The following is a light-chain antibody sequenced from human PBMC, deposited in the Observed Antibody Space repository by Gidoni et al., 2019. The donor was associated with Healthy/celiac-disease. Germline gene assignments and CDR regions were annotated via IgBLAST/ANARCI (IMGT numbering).Light chain of an antibody. J-gene: IGKJ4*01. CDR1: QSVSSN. CDR2: GAS. CDR3: QQYNNWPQT. Sequence: EIVMTHSPATLSVSPGERATLSCRASQSVSSNLAWYQQKPGQAPRLLIYGASTRATGIPARFSSSGSGTEFTLTISSLQSEDVAVYYCQQYNNWPQTFGGGTKVEIK. V-gene: IGKV3-15*01.